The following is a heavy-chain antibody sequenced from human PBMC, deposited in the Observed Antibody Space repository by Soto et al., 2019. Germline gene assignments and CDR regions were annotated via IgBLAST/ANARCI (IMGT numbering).Heavy chain of an antibody. D-gene: IGHD6-13*01. CDR3: ARDRGSSWYLDGMDV. CDR1: GFTFSSYA. CDR2: ISYDGSNK. Sequence: QVQLVESGGGVVQPGRSLRLSCAASGFTFSSYAMHWVRQAPGKGLEWVAVISYDGSNKYYADSVKGRFTISRDNSKNTLYLQMNRLRAEDTAVYYCARDRGSSWYLDGMDVWGQGTTVTVSS. V-gene: IGHV3-30-3*01. J-gene: IGHJ6*02.